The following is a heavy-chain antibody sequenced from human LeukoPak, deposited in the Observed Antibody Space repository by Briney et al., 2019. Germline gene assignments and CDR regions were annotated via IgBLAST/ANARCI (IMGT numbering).Heavy chain of an antibody. J-gene: IGHJ4*02. CDR2: ISYDGSNK. CDR3: ARGRYSGTTYYFDY. Sequence: GGSLRLSCAASGFTFSSYGMHRVRQAPGKGLEWVAVISYDGSNKYYADSVKGRFTISRDNAKNSLYLQMNSLRAEDTAMYYCARGRYSGTTYYFDYWGQGTLVTVSS. CDR1: GFTFSSYG. V-gene: IGHV3-30*03. D-gene: IGHD5-12*01.